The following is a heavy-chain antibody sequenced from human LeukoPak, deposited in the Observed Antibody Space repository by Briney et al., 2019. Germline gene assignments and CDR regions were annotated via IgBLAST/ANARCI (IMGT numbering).Heavy chain of an antibody. CDR3: ARQFPYYDFWSGYQNIYFDY. Sequence: PSETLSLTCTVSGGSISSSSYYWGWIRQPPGKGLEWIGSIYYSGSTYYNPSLKSRVTISVDTSKNQFSLKLSSVTAADTAVYYCARQFPYYDFWSGYQNIYFDYWGQGTLVTVSS. CDR1: GGSISSSSYY. CDR2: IYYSGST. V-gene: IGHV4-39*07. J-gene: IGHJ4*02. D-gene: IGHD3-3*01.